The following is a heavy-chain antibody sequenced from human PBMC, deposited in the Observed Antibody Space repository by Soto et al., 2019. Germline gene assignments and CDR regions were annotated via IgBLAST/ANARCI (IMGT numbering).Heavy chain of an antibody. CDR3: ARDRYYGSGTYYNFYSGMDV. CDR1: GGSINSGDYY. Sequence: TLSLTCTVSGGSINSGDYYWTWVRQPPGKGLERIGNIFHSGSTYYTPSLQSRVTISLDTSKNHFSLKLSSVTPADTAVYYCARDRYYGSGTYYNFYSGMDVWGQGTTVTVSS. V-gene: IGHV4-30-4*01. J-gene: IGHJ6*02. CDR2: IFHSGST. D-gene: IGHD3-10*01.